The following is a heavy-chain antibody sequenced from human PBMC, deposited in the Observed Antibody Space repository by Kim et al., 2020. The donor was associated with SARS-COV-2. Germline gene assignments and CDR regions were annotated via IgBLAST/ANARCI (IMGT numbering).Heavy chain of an antibody. D-gene: IGHD3-16*02. CDR1: GFTFSDYY. CDR2: ISSSSSYT. J-gene: IGHJ6*02. Sequence: GGSLRLSCAASGFTFSDYYMSWIRQAPGKGLEWVSYISSSSSYTNYADSVKGRFTISRDNANNSLYPQMNSLRAADTAVDYCGRVGYDYVWGSYRDYYYYYGMDVWGQGTTVTVSS. V-gene: IGHV3-11*05. CDR3: GRVGYDYVWGSYRDYYYYYGMDV.